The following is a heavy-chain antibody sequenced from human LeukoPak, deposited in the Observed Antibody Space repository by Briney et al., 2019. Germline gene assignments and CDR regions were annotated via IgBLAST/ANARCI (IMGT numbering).Heavy chain of an antibody. D-gene: IGHD3-9*01. CDR1: GFTFSSYA. CDR3: ARPCPNVVLRYCYGMDV. V-gene: IGHV3-23*01. J-gene: IGHJ6*02. CDR2: ISGSGGST. Sequence: HPGGSLRLSCAASGFTFSSYAMSWVRQAPGKGLEWVSAISGSGGSTYYADSVKGRFTISRDNSKNTLYLQMNSLRAEDTAVYYCARPCPNVVLRYCYGMDVWGQGTTVTVSS.